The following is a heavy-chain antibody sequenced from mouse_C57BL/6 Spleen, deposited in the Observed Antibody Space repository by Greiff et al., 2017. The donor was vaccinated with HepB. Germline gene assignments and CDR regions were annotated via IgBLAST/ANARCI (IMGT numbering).Heavy chain of an antibody. V-gene: IGHV1-82*01. CDR1: GYAFSSSW. J-gene: IGHJ4*01. CDR2: IYPGDGDT. Sequence: QVQLKESGPELVKPGASVKISCKASGYAFSSSWMNWVKQRPGKGLEWIGRIYPGDGDTNYNGKFKGKATLTADKSSSTAYMQLSSLTSEDSAVYFFARGDPPHYYAMDYWGQGTSVTVSS. CDR3: ARGDPPHYYAMDY.